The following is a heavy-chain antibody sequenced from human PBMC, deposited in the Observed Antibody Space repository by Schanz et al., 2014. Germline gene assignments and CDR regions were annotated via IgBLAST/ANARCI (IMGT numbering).Heavy chain of an antibody. CDR1: GFTFSSYS. J-gene: IGHJ4*02. D-gene: IGHD3-3*01. CDR2: ISGGGGTT. CDR3: VRDSFFAFDY. Sequence: VQLVESGGGLVKPGGSLRLSCAAPGFTFSSYSMNWVRQAPGKGLEWVSAISGGGGTTYYADSVKGRFTMSRDNAKNSVFLQMNSLRAEDTAVYYCVRDSFFAFDYWGQGTLVTVSS. V-gene: IGHV3-48*01.